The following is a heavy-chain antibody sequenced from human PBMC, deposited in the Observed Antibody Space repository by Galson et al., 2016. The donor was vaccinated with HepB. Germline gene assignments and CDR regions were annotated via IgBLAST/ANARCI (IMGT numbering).Heavy chain of an antibody. Sequence: QSGAEVKKPGESLKISCKGSGYTFSDYWIAWVRQMPGKGLEWMGIIFPGDSKTRYSPSFQCQVTISADKSINTAYLEWSTLKASDTAIYYCARFAQLVLFDYWGQGSLVTVSS. CDR2: IFPGDSKT. CDR1: GYTFSDYW. D-gene: IGHD6-13*01. J-gene: IGHJ4*02. CDR3: ARFAQLVLFDY. V-gene: IGHV5-51*01.